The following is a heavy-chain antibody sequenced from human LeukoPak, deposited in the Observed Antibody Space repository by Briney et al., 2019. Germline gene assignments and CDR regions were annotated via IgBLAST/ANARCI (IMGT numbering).Heavy chain of an antibody. V-gene: IGHV3-11*01. D-gene: IGHD6-13*01. J-gene: IGHJ5*02. CDR1: GFTFSDYY. CDR2: IDSSGDII. CDR3: AKGTHSSSWHWFDP. Sequence: GGSLRLSCAASGFTFSDYYMTWIRQAPGKGLEWLSYIDSSGDIIYYADSVKGRFTISRDNAKNSVFLQMNSLRAEDTAVYYCAKGTHSSSWHWFDPWGQGTLVTVSS.